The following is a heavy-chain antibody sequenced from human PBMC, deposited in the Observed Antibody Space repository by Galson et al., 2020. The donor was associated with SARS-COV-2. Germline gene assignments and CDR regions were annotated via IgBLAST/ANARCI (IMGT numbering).Heavy chain of an antibody. Sequence: SETLSLTCTVSGGSIRSDTYHWSWIRQSAEKGLEWIARIHSGGNINYNPSLKSRVAISVDTSKNQFSLKLTSVTAADTAVYYCARDYYYGNYFDYWGQGTLVTVSS. CDR1: GGSIRSDTYH. CDR2: IHSGGNI. CDR3: ARDYYYGNYFDY. D-gene: IGHD3-22*01. V-gene: IGHV4-61*02. J-gene: IGHJ4*02.